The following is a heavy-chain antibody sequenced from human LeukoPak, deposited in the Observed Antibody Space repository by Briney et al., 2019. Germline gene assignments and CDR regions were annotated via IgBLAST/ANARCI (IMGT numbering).Heavy chain of an antibody. D-gene: IGHD3-3*01. CDR3: AKSGHKYYFDY. Sequence: ASVKVSCKASGYTFTSYYMHWVRQAPGQGLEWMGIINPSGGSTSYAQKFQGRVTMTRDTSTNTVYMELSSLRSEDTAVYYCAKSGHKYYFDYWGQGTLVTVSS. J-gene: IGHJ4*02. CDR1: GYTFTSYY. V-gene: IGHV1-46*01. CDR2: INPSGGST.